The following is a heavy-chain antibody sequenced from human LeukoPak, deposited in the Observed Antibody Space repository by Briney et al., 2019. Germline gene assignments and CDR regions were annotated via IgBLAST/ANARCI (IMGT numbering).Heavy chain of an antibody. CDR2: IWYDGSNK. CDR3: AKGRSNSWYYYYMDV. J-gene: IGHJ6*03. V-gene: IGHV3-33*06. D-gene: IGHD6-13*01. CDR1: GFTFSSYG. Sequence: PGRSLRLSCAASGFTFSSYGMHWVRQAPGKGLEWVAVIWYDGSNKYYADSVKGRFTISRDNSKNTLYLQMNSLRAEDTAVYYCAKGRSNSWYYYYMDVWGKGTTVTVSS.